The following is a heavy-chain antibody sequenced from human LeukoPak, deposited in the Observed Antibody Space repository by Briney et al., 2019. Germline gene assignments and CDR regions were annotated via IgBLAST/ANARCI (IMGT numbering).Heavy chain of an antibody. D-gene: IGHD6-19*01. CDR1: GYTFASYG. V-gene: IGHV1-18*01. CDR2: ISAYNGNT. J-gene: IGHJ4*02. Sequence: ASVKVSCKASGYTFASYGISWVRQATGQGLEWMGWISAYNGNTNYAQKLQGRVTMTTDTSTRTAYMELRSLRSDDTAVYYCARNEAPDPWLPKVYYFDYWGQGTLVTVSS. CDR3: ARNEAPDPWLPKVYYFDY.